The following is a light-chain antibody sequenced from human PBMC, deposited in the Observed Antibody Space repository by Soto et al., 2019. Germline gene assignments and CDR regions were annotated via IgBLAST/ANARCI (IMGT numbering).Light chain of an antibody. CDR2: DVS. Sequence: QSALTQPRSVSGSPGQSVTISCTGTSSDVGGYNYVSWYEQHPGKAPKFMIYDVSKRPSGVPDRFSGSKSGNTASLTISGLQADDEADYYCCSYAVTYYVFGPGTKVTVL. J-gene: IGLJ1*01. CDR3: CSYAVTYYV. V-gene: IGLV2-11*01. CDR1: SSDVGGYNY.